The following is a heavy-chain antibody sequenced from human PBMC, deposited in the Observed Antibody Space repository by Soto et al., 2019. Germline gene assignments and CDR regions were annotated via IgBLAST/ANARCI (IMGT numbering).Heavy chain of an antibody. Sequence: TLKESGPTLVKPTQTLTLTCTFSGFSLSTSGVGVGWIRQPPGKSLEWLALSSWDDEKRYSPSRKSKHTITKDTSKNQVVLTMTNMDPVDTATYYCAHANSGYDFDYWGQGTLVTVSS. CDR2: SSWDDEK. D-gene: IGHD5-12*01. CDR3: AHANSGYDFDY. V-gene: IGHV2-5*02. J-gene: IGHJ4*02. CDR1: GFSLSTSGVG.